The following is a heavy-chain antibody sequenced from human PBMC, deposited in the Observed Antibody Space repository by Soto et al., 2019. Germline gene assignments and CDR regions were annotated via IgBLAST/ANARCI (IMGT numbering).Heavy chain of an antibody. CDR3: ARSRQPTSGIHWYFDL. V-gene: IGHV3-30*03. J-gene: IGHJ2*01. D-gene: IGHD1-26*01. Sequence: QVQLVESGGGVVQPGRSLGLSCAASGFTFNTYGMHWVRQAPGKGLEWVAAISYDGINKYYVDSVKGRFTISRDNSKNTLYVQINRLRAEDAALYYCARSRQPTSGIHWYFDLCGRGILVTVSS. CDR2: ISYDGINK. CDR1: GFTFNTYG.